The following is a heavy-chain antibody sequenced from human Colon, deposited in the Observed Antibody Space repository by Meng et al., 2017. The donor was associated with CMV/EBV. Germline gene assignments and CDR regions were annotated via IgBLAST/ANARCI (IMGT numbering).Heavy chain of an antibody. CDR1: GFTFSSYW. V-gene: IGHV3-74*01. CDR2: INSDGSST. D-gene: IGHD5-12*01. CDR3: TRAPSGYGGFPD. J-gene: IGHJ4*02. Sequence: EVQRVESGGGVVKPGGSLRLSCAASGFTFSSYWMHWVRQAPGKGLVWVSRINSDGSSTSYADSVKGRFTISRDNAKNTLYLQMNSLRAEDTAIYYCTRAPSGYGGFPDWGQGTLVTVSS.